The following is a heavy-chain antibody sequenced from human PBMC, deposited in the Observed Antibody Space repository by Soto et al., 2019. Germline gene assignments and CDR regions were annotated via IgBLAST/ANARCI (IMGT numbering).Heavy chain of an antibody. J-gene: IGHJ6*02. CDR1: GFNFSSSA. Sequence: ASVKVSCKATGFNFSSSAVQWVRQARGQRLEWIGWIVVGSGNTNYAHKFQERVSITSDMSTNTAYMELSSLMAEDTAIYYCAAGLGEVDVWGQGTTVTVPS. CDR2: IVVGSGNT. CDR3: AAGLGEVDV. V-gene: IGHV1-58*01.